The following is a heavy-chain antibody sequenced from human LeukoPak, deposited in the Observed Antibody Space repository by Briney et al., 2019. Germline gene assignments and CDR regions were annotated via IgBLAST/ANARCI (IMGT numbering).Heavy chain of an antibody. Sequence: GGSLRLSCAASGFTFSSHAMHWVRQAPGKGLEWVAVISFDGSNKYYVDSVKGRFTISRDNSKNMLYLQMNSLRTEDTAVYYCARRWYFDLWGRGTLVTVSS. J-gene: IGHJ2*01. CDR2: ISFDGSNK. V-gene: IGHV3-30*04. CDR3: ARRWYFDL. CDR1: GFTFSSHA.